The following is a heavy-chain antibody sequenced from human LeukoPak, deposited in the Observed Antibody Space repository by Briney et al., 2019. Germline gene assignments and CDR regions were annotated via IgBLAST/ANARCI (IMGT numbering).Heavy chain of an antibody. CDR3: ARYLDYGGNSRVFQH. Sequence: SETLSLTCSVSGDSITGYYWGWIRQPPGKGLEWIGNIYYTGNTYYNSSLKSRVTISIDTSKNQFSLKLSSVTAADTAVYYCARYLDYGGNSRVFQHWGQGTLVTVSS. CDR1: GDSITGYY. D-gene: IGHD4-23*01. J-gene: IGHJ1*01. V-gene: IGHV4-39*07. CDR2: IYYTGNT.